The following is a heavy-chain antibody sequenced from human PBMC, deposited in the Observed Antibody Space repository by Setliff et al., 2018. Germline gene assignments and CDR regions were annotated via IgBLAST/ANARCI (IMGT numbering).Heavy chain of an antibody. D-gene: IGHD2-2*02. J-gene: IGHJ4*02. CDR2: IDWDDDK. Sequence: SGPTLVNPTQPLTLTCTFSGFSLSTSGRCVSWIRQPPGKALEWLARIDWDDDKYYSTSLKTRLTISKDTSKNQVVLTMTNMDPVATATYYCARILEYCSSTSCYTLDYWGQGTLVTVSS. CDR3: ARILEYCSSTSCYTLDY. V-gene: IGHV2-70*11. CDR1: GFSLSTSGRC.